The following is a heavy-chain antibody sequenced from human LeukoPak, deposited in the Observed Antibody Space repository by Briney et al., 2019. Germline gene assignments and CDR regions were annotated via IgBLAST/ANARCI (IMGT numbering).Heavy chain of an antibody. V-gene: IGHV4-4*02. Sequence: SGTLSLTCAVSGGSISSTNWWSWVRQSPGKGLEWVGEIHLSGSTNYNPSLKSRVTISGDKSKNQLSLNLSSVTAADTAVYYCARHGYSSSWYVHFDYWGQGTLVTVSS. CDR2: IHLSGST. CDR1: GGSISSTNW. CDR3: ARHGYSSSWYVHFDY. D-gene: IGHD6-13*01. J-gene: IGHJ4*02.